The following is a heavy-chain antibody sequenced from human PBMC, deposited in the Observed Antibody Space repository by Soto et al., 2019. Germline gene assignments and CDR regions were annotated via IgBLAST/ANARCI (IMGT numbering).Heavy chain of an antibody. V-gene: IGHV4-34*01. CDR3: ARSIRPQYYDFWSGYSGWFDP. CDR1: GGSFSGYY. J-gene: IGHJ5*02. CDR2: INHSGST. D-gene: IGHD3-3*01. Sequence: SETLSLTCAVYGGSFSGYYWSWIRQPPGKGLEWIGEINHSGSTNYNPSLKSRVTISVDTSKNQFSLKLSSVTAADTAVYYCARSIRPQYYDFWSGYSGWFDPWGQGTLVTVS.